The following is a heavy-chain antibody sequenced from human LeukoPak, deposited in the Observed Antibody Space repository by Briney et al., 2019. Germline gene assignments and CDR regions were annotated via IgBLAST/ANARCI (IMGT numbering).Heavy chain of an antibody. J-gene: IGHJ4*02. D-gene: IGHD3-22*01. CDR2: ISSSGSTI. Sequence: GGSLRLSCAASGFTFSDYYMSWIRQAPGKGLEWVSYISSSGSTIYYADSVKGRFTISRDNAKNSLYLQMNGLRAEDTAVYYCARDRVVITGDYFDYWGQGTLVTVSS. CDR1: GFTFSDYY. V-gene: IGHV3-11*01. CDR3: ARDRVVITGDYFDY.